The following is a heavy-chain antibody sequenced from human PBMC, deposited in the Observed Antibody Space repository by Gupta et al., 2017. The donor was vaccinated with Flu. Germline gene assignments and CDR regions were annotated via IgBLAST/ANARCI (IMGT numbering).Heavy chain of an antibody. CDR2: INSDGGST. V-gene: IGHV3-74*01. J-gene: IGHJ6*02. CDR3: ARGMSTITEVGYYYYGMDV. Sequence: QAPGKGLVWVSRINSDGGSTTYADSVKGRFTISRDNAKNTLYLQMNSLRAEDTAVYYCARGMSTITEVGYYYYGMDVWGQGTTVTVSS. D-gene: IGHD4-4*01.